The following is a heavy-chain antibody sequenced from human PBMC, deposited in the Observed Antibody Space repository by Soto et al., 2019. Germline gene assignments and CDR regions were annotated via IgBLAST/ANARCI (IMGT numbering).Heavy chain of an antibody. CDR2: IDSGDGTT. CDR1: GFDFGDYY. D-gene: IGHD6-13*01. CDR3: ARTYYSSSWLHFER. J-gene: IGHJ4*02. V-gene: IGHV3-11*01. Sequence: EGSLSLSCTGSGFDFGDYYMSWIRQAPGKGLEWVSYIDSGDGTTYYTDSVKGRFTISRDNAKKTVYLQMSSLRVEDTALYYCARTYYSSSWLHFERWCQGALVTV.